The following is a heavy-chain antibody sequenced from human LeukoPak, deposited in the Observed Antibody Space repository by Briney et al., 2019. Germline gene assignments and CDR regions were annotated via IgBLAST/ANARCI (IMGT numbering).Heavy chain of an antibody. Sequence: GGSLRLSCAASGFTFSSYAMFWVRQAPGKGLEWVALTSFDGSDKYYADSVKGRFTISRDNSKNTLYLEMNSLRAEDTAVYYCARDHLERRPGAYYYLSGSYYPLYGMDVWGKGTTVTVSS. CDR2: TSFDGSDK. J-gene: IGHJ6*04. CDR1: GFTFSSYA. V-gene: IGHV3-30*04. CDR3: ARDHLERRPGAYYYLSGSYYPLYGMDV. D-gene: IGHD3-10*01.